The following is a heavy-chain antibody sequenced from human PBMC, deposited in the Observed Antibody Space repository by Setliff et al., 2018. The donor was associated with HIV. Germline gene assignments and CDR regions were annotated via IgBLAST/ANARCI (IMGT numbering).Heavy chain of an antibody. CDR3: ARGAGGLDYGMDV. J-gene: IGHJ6*02. CDR1: GGTFSTYA. CDR2: IIPILGTA. V-gene: IGHV1-69*05. D-gene: IGHD3-10*01. Sequence: ASVKVSCKTSGGTFSTYAISWVRQAPGQGLEWMGGIIPILGTANYAQKFQGRVTITTDESTSTAYMELGSLRCEDTAVFYCARGAGGLDYGMDVWGQGTMVTVSS.